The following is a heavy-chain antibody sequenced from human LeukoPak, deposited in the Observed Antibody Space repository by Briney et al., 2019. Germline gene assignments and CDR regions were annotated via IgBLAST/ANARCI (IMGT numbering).Heavy chain of an antibody. J-gene: IGHJ2*01. CDR3: ARVEWGSVAALDDWYFDL. Sequence: PSETLSLTCAVSDFSISNPYYWGWVRQPPGRGLEWIGNIYHSRNTYYNPSLKSRVTISVDTSKNQFSLRLNSVTAADTAVYYCARVEWGSVAALDDWYFDLWGSGTLVAVSS. V-gene: IGHV4-38-2*01. D-gene: IGHD3-16*01. CDR2: IYHSRNT. CDR1: DFSISNPYY.